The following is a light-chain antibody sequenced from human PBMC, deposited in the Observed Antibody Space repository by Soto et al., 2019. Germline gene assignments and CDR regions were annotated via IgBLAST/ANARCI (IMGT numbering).Light chain of an antibody. J-gene: IGLJ1*01. Sequence: QSALTQPASVSKSPGQSITISCTGTSSDVGGYKYVSWYQQHPGKAPKLMIYDVSNRPSGVSNRFSGSKSGNTASLTISGLQAEDEADYYCSSYTSSSTYVFGTGTMLTVL. CDR1: SSDVGGYKY. CDR2: DVS. V-gene: IGLV2-14*01. CDR3: SSYTSSSTYV.